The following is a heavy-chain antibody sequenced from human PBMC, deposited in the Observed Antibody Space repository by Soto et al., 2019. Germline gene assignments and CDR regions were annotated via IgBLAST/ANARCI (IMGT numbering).Heavy chain of an antibody. D-gene: IGHD1-26*01. CDR3: ARHWEPDNSWRDYGMDV. J-gene: IGHJ6*02. CDR2: IYPGDSDT. V-gene: IGHV5-51*01. Sequence: GESLKISCKGSGYSFTSYCIGWVRQMSGKGLEWMGIIYPGDSDTRYSPSFQGQVTISADKSISTAYLQWSSLKASDTAMYYCARHWEPDNSWRDYGMDVWGQGTTVTVSS. CDR1: GYSFTSYC.